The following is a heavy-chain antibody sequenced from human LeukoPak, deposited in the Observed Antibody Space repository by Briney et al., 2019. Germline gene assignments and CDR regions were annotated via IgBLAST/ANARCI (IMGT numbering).Heavy chain of an antibody. D-gene: IGHD1-1*01. J-gene: IGHJ4*02. CDR1: GYSITSGYY. CDR2: IYHSGSA. CDR3: ANNWAPYYFDY. V-gene: IGHV4-38-2*02. Sequence: SETLSLTCTVSGYSITSGYYWGWIRQPPGKRLEWIGTIYHSGSAYYNPSLRSRVTISVDTSKNQFSLKLSSVTAADTAVYYCANNWAPYYFDYWGQGTLVTVSS.